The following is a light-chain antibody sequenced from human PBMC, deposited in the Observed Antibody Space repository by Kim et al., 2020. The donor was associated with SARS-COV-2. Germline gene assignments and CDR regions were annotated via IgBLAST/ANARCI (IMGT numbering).Light chain of an antibody. J-gene: IGKJ1*01. CDR1: QSGTSNF. Sequence: SPVERAAPSCRASQSGTSNFLSCDKQRRGQTPRRLIYGASSRANGIPDRFTGRGSGTHFTLTISRLGPQDFAVYYCQQYDSSPRTFGQGTKMDIK. V-gene: IGKV3-20*01. CDR3: QQYDSSPRT. CDR2: GAS.